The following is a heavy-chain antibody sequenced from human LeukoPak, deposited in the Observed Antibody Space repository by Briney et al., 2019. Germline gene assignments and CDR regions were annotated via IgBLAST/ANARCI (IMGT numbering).Heavy chain of an antibody. J-gene: IGHJ4*02. CDR1: GFNFNNAW. CDR3: TTDDVAARFDY. D-gene: IGHD6-6*01. V-gene: IGHV3-15*07. CDR2: IKSKTDGGTI. Sequence: GGSLRLSCAASGFNFNNAWMNWARQAPGKGLEWVGRIKSKTDGGTIDYAAPVKGRFSISKDDSKPTLYLQMSSLKTEDTAVYYCTTDDVAARFDYWGQGTLVTVSS.